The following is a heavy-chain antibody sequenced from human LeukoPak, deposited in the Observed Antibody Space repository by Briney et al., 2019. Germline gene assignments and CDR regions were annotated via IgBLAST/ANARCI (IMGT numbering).Heavy chain of an antibody. CDR2: IIPIFGTA. Sequence: ASVKVSCKASGGTFSTYSISWVRQAPGQGLEWMGGIIPIFGTANYAQKFQGRVTITADKSTSIAYMELSSLRSEDTAVYYCAREVTVQAYYYYMDVWGKGTTVTVSS. V-gene: IGHV1-69*06. J-gene: IGHJ6*03. CDR3: AREVTVQAYYYYMDV. CDR1: GGTFSTYS. D-gene: IGHD4-17*01.